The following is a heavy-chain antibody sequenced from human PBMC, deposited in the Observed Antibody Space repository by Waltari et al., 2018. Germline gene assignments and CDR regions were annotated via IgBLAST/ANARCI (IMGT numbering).Heavy chain of an antibody. D-gene: IGHD6-19*01. CDR3: ARDGTRGEQWPSKVVYGMDV. CDR2: INTNTGNP. V-gene: IGHV7-4-1*02. CDR1: GYTFTSYA. J-gene: IGHJ6*02. Sequence: QVQLVQSGSELKKPGASVKVSCKASGYTFTSYAMNWVRQAPGQGLEWMGWINTNTGNPTYAQGFTGRFVFSLDTSVSTAYLQISSLKAEDTAVYYCARDGTRGEQWPSKVVYGMDVWGQGTTVTVSS.